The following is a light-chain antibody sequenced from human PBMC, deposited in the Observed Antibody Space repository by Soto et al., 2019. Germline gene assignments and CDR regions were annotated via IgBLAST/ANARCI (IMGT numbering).Light chain of an antibody. J-gene: IGKJ4*01. CDR3: QQYNDWPLT. V-gene: IGKV3-15*01. CDR1: QSVSSN. CDR2: GAS. Sequence: EIVMTQSPATLSVSPGERATLSCRASQSVSSNLAWYKQKPGQAHRLLIYGASTRATGLPDRISGSGSGTEFTLTISSLQSEDFALYYCQQYNDWPLTFGGGTKVEIK.